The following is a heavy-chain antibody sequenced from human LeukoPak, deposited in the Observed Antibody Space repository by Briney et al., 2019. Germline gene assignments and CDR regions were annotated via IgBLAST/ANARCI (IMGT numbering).Heavy chain of an antibody. Sequence: GGSLRLSCAASGFTFSSYSMNWVRQAPGKGLEWVSSISSSSSYIYYADSVKGRFTISRDNAKNSLYLQMNSLRAEDTAVYYCARSTLFVVVPAALNNYFDCWGQGTLVSVSS. CDR3: ARSTLFVVVPAALNNYFDC. D-gene: IGHD2-2*01. V-gene: IGHV3-21*01. CDR1: GFTFSSYS. J-gene: IGHJ4*02. CDR2: ISSSSSYI.